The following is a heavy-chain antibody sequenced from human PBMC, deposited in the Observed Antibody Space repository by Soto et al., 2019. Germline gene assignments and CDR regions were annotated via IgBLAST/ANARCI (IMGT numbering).Heavy chain of an antibody. CDR2: IIPIFGTA. CDR1: GGTFSSYA. V-gene: IGHV1-69*06. J-gene: IGHJ6*02. CDR3: ARRVIIAAAVLAFNGMDV. D-gene: IGHD6-13*01. Sequence: QVQLVQSGAEVKKLGSSVKVSCKASGGTFSSYAISWVRQAPGQGLEWMGGIIPIFGTANYAQKFQGRVTITADKSTSTAYMELSSLRSEDTAVYYCARRVIIAAAVLAFNGMDVWGQGTTVTVSS.